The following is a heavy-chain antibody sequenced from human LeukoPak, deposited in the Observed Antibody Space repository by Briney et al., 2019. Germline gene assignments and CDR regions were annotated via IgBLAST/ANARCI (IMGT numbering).Heavy chain of an antibody. Sequence: GGSLRLSCAASGFTFSSYAMSWVRQAPGKGLEWVSAISSSSSYIYYADSVKGRFTISRDNAKNSLYLQMNSLRAEDTAVYYCARVNYGDYNWFDPWGQGTLVTVSS. J-gene: IGHJ5*02. V-gene: IGHV3-21*01. CDR1: GFTFSSYA. CDR3: ARVNYGDYNWFDP. D-gene: IGHD4-17*01. CDR2: ISSSSSYI.